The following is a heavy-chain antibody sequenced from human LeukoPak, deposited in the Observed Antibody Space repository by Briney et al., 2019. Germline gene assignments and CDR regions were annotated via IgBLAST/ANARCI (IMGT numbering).Heavy chain of an antibody. J-gene: IGHJ4*02. Sequence: ASVKVSCKASGYTFTGYYMHWVRQAPGQGLEWMGRINPNSGGTNYAQKFQGRVTMTRDTSISTAYMELSRLRSDDTAVYYCAREMYYYDSCGYYPSDYWGQGTWSPSPQ. CDR2: INPNSGGT. CDR1: GYTFTGYY. D-gene: IGHD3-22*01. CDR3: AREMYYYDSCGYYPSDY. V-gene: IGHV1-2*06.